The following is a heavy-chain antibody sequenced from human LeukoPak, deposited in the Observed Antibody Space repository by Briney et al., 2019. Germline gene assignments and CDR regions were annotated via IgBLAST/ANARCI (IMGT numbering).Heavy chain of an antibody. Sequence: KTSETLSLTCTVSGGSISSSSYYWGWIRQPPGKGLEWIRSIYYSGSTNYNPSLKSRVTISVDTSKNQFSLKLSSVTAADTAVYYCATRWYRGPRLNSHFDYWGQGTLVTVSS. D-gene: IGHD2-15*01. CDR3: ATRWYRGPRLNSHFDY. CDR1: GGSISSSSYY. V-gene: IGHV4-39*07. J-gene: IGHJ4*02. CDR2: IYYSGST.